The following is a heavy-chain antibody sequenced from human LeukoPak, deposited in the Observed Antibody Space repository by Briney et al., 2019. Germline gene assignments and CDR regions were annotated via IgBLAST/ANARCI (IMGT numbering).Heavy chain of an antibody. D-gene: IGHD3-22*01. CDR2: TNSDGSYI. CDR1: GFTFSNYW. V-gene: IGHV3-74*01. J-gene: IGHJ4*02. Sequence: PGGSLRLSCAASGFTFSNYWMHWVRQVPGEGLVWVSGTNSDGSYISYADSVKGRFTISRDNPKNTLYLQMNSLRAEDTAVYYCARAGNYYDASGYYTYFDYWGQGTLVTVSS. CDR3: ARAGNYYDASGYYTYFDY.